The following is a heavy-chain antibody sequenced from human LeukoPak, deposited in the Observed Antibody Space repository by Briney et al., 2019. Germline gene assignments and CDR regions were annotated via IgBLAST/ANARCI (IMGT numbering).Heavy chain of an antibody. V-gene: IGHV3-15*01. J-gene: IGHJ4*02. D-gene: IGHD4-17*01. Sequence: GGSLRLSCAASVFTSRVSAMHWVRQACGKGLECVGRIISKTDGGTTGYAARMKGRFTISRNDSKNTLYLQMKSLKTEDSAVYFCTTTVTTSVVYWGQGTLVTVSS. CDR2: IISKTDGGTT. CDR1: VFTSRVSA. CDR3: TTTVTTSVVY.